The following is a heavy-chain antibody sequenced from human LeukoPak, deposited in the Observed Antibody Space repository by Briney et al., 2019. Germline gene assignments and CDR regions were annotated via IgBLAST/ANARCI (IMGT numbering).Heavy chain of an antibody. CDR1: GYTFTGYY. CDR3: ARDPTGGYDFWSGYYEGGNY. Sequence: ASVKVSCKASGYTFTGYYMHWVRQAPGQGLEWMGWINPNSGGTNYAQKFQGRVTMTRDTSISTAYMELSRLRSDDTAVYYCARDPTGGYDFWSGYYEGGNYWGQGTLVTVSS. D-gene: IGHD3-3*01. J-gene: IGHJ4*02. CDR2: INPNSGGT. V-gene: IGHV1-2*02.